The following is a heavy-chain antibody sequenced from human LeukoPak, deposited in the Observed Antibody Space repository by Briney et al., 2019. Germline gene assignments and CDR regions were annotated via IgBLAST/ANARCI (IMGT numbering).Heavy chain of an antibody. CDR3: TTDQYSGTMTFDY. CDR2: IKSKTDGGTT. V-gene: IGHV3-15*01. D-gene: IGHD6-6*01. Sequence: KTGGSLRLSCAASGFTFSNTWMSWVRQAPGKGLEWVGRIKSKTDGGTTDYAAPVKGRFTISRDDSKNTLYLRMNSLKREDTAVYYCTTDQYSGTMTFDYWGQGTLVTVSS. J-gene: IGHJ4*02. CDR1: GFTFSNTW.